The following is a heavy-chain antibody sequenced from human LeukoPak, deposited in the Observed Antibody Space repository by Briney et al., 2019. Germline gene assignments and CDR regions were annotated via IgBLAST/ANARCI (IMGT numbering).Heavy chain of an antibody. J-gene: IGHJ4*02. D-gene: IGHD6-13*01. CDR1: GFTFSDYY. CDR2: ISGSGGST. CDR3: AKATYSESFFDY. Sequence: GGSLRLSCAASGFTFSDYYMTWIRQAPGKGLEWVSAISGSGGSTYYADSVKGRFTISRDNSKNTLYLQMNSLRAEDTAVYYCAKATYSESFFDYWGQGTLVTVSS. V-gene: IGHV3-23*01.